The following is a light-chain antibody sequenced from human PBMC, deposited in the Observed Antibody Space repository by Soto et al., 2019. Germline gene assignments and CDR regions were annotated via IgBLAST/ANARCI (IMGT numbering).Light chain of an antibody. CDR2: LGS. CDR3: MQALQTPIT. CDR1: QSLRHSIGYNY. Sequence: DIVMTQSPLSLPVTPGEPASISCRSSQSLRHSIGYNYLDWYLQKPGQSPQLLISLGSNRASGVPDRFSGSGSGTNFTLKISRVEAEDVGISYCMQALQTPITFGPGTKVDIK. V-gene: IGKV2-28*01. J-gene: IGKJ3*01.